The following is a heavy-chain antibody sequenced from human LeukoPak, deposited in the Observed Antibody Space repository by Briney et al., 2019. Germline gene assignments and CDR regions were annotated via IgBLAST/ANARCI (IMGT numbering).Heavy chain of an antibody. Sequence: PGGSLRLSSAASGFTFSSYEMNWVRQAPGKGLEWVSYISSSGSTIYYADSVKGRFTISRDNAKNSLYLQMNSLRAEDTALYYCARDKSTVTPFLFDYWGQGTLVTVSS. V-gene: IGHV3-48*03. CDR2: ISSSGSTI. CDR3: ARDKSTVTPFLFDY. J-gene: IGHJ4*02. D-gene: IGHD4-17*01. CDR1: GFTFSSYE.